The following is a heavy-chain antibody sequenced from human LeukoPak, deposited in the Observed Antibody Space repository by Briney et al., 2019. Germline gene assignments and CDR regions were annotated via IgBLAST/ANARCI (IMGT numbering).Heavy chain of an antibody. D-gene: IGHD3-10*01. J-gene: IGHJ4*02. CDR2: ISSSSSSTI. CDR3: ARESREGGSYYFDY. CDR1: GFTFSSYS. V-gene: IGHV3-48*04. Sequence: GGSLRLSCAASGFTFSSYSMNWVRQAPGKGLEWVSYISSSSSSTIYYADSVKGRFTISRDNAKNSLYLQMNSLRAEDTAVYYCARESREGGSYYFDYWGQGTLVTVSS.